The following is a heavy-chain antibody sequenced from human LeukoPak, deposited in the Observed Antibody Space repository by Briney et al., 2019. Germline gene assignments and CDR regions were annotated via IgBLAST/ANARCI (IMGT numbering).Heavy chain of an antibody. J-gene: IGHJ4*02. V-gene: IGHV3-48*03. CDR1: GFTFSSYE. CDR3: ARVGSSPQRGFDY. CDR2: ISSSGSTT. Sequence: PGGSLRLSCAASGFTFSSYEMNWVRQAPGKGLEWVSYISSSGSTTYYADSVKGRFTISRDNAKNSLYLQMNSLRAEDTAVYYCARVGSSPQRGFDYWGQGTLVTVSS. D-gene: IGHD2-15*01.